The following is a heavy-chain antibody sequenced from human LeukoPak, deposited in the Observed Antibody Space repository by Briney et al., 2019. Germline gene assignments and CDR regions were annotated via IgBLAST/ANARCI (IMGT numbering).Heavy chain of an antibody. J-gene: IGHJ6*02. CDR2: INHSGST. CDR3: ARLERYYYGMDV. V-gene: IGHV4-34*01. CDR1: GGSFSGYY. Sequence: SETLSLTCAVYGGSFSGYYWSWIRQPPGKGLEWIGEINHSGSTNYNPSLKSRVTISVDTSKNQFSLKLSSVTAADTAVYYCARLERYYYGMDVWGQGTPVTVSS.